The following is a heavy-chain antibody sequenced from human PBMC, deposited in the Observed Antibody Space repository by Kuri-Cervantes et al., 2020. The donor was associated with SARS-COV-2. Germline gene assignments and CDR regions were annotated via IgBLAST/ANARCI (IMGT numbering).Heavy chain of an antibody. J-gene: IGHJ5*02. CDR2: INAGNGNT. CDR3: ARRPAAGRAIWFDP. D-gene: IGHD6-13*01. V-gene: IGHV1-3*01. CDR1: GYTFTSYA. Sequence: ASVKVSCKASGYTFTSYAMHWVRQAPGQRLEWMGWINAGNGNTKYSQKLQGRVTMTTDTSTSTAYMELRSLRSDDTAVYYCARRPAAGRAIWFDPRGQGTLVTVSS.